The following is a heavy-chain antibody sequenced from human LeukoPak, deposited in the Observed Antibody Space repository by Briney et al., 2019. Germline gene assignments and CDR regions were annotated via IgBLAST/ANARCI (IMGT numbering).Heavy chain of an antibody. Sequence: SETLSLTCTVSGGSISSGSHYWSWIRQPPGKGLEWIGYIYYRGSTNYNPSLKSRVTISVDTSKNQFSLKLSSVTAADTAVYYCARTSGSYSHYYYYYMDVWGKGTTVTVSS. CDR1: GGSISSGSHY. CDR2: IYYRGST. D-gene: IGHD1-26*01. J-gene: IGHJ6*03. V-gene: IGHV4-61*01. CDR3: ARTSGSYSHYYYYYMDV.